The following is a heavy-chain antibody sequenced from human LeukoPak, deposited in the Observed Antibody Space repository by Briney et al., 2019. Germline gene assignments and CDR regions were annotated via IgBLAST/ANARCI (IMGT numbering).Heavy chain of an antibody. Sequence: GGSLRLSCAASGLTLSSNYMSWVRQAPGKGLEWVSVIYTDAQTYYADSVKGRFTISRDNAKNSLYLQMNGLRAEDTAVYYCARIIGYNLPLEGAFDIWGQGTMVTVSS. CDR2: IYTDAQT. D-gene: IGHD5-18*01. V-gene: IGHV3-53*01. J-gene: IGHJ3*02. CDR3: ARIIGYNLPLEGAFDI. CDR1: GLTLSSNY.